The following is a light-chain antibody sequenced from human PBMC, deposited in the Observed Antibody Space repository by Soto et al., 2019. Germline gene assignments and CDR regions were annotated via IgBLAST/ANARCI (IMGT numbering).Light chain of an antibody. CDR1: QSISNW. V-gene: IGKV1-5*01. J-gene: IGKJ3*01. CDR3: QQYTTYPFT. CDR2: DAS. Sequence: DIQMTQSPSTLSASVGDRVTIACRASQSISNWLAWYQQKPGKAPNLLIYDASTLESGVPSRFSGSGSGTDFTLTISSLQPHDFATYYCQQYTTYPFTFGPGTKVDIK.